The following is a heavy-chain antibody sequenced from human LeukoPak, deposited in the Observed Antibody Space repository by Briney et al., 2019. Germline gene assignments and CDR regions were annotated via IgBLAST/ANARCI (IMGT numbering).Heavy chain of an antibody. D-gene: IGHD2-21*01. J-gene: IGHJ4*02. Sequence: SETLSLTCTVSGGSISSYYWSWIRQPPGKGLEWIAYVDDSGNTNYNPSLKSRVTISADTSRNEFSLKVKYVTAADTAVYFCARHLAARLGGARFSDYWGQGTLVTVSS. CDR2: VDDSGNT. CDR3: ARHLAARLGGARFSDY. V-gene: IGHV4-59*08. CDR1: GGSISSYY.